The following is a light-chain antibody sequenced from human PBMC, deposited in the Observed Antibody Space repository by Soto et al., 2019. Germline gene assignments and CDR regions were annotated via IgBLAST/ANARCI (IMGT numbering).Light chain of an antibody. V-gene: IGLV2-14*02. Sequence: QSALTQPASVSGSHGQSITISCTGTSSDVGSYHLVSWYQQHPGKAPKLMIYEGSKRPSGISNRFSGSKSGNTASLTISGLQAEDEADYYCSSYTSSSTWVFGGGTKLTVL. CDR1: SSDVGSYHL. CDR3: SSYTSSSTWV. CDR2: EGS. J-gene: IGLJ3*02.